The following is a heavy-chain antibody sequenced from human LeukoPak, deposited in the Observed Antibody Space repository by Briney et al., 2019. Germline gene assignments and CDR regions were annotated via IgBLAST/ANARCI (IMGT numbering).Heavy chain of an antibody. CDR3: ARDFGYSYGSFDY. D-gene: IGHD5-18*01. V-gene: IGHV1-69*13. CDR1: GGTFSSYA. J-gene: IGHJ4*02. CDR2: IIPIFGTA. Sequence: ASVKVSCKASGGTFSSYAISWVRRAPGQGLEWMGGIIPIFGTANYAQKFQGRVTITADESTSTAYMELSSLRSEDTAVYYCARDFGYSYGSFDYWGQGTPVTVSS.